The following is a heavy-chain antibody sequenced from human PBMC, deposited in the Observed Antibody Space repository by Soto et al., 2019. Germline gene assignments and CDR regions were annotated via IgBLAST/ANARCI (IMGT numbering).Heavy chain of an antibody. V-gene: IGHV5-51*01. J-gene: IGHJ6*02. CDR1: GYSFTSYW. CDR2: IYPGDSDT. D-gene: IGHD4-4*01. CDR3: ASSVIRGADYYYGMDV. Sequence: GESLKISCKGSGYSFTSYWIGWVRQMPGKRLEWMGIIYPGDSDTRYSPSFQGQVTISADKSISTAYLQWSSLKASDTAMYYCASSVIRGADYYYGMDVWGQGTTVTVSS.